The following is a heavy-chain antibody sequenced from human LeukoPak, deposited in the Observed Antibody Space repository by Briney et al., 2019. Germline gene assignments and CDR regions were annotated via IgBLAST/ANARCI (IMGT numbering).Heavy chain of an antibody. CDR2: ISYDGSNK. CDR3: ARDRSKGYIVGAIDAFDI. Sequence: PGGSLRLSCAASGFTFSSYAMHWVRQAPGKGLEWVAVISYDGSNKYYADSVKGRFTISRDNSKNTLYLQMNSLRAEDTAVYYCARDRSKGYIVGAIDAFDIWGQGTMVTVSS. V-gene: IGHV3-30*04. CDR1: GFTFSSYA. D-gene: IGHD1-26*01. J-gene: IGHJ3*02.